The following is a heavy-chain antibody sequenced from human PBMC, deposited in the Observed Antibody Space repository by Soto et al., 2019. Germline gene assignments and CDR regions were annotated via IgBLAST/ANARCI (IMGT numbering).Heavy chain of an antibody. Sequence: PGGSLRLSCAASGFTFNNYAMSWVRQAPGKGLEWVSTINPGGSGTYYADSVRGRLTISRDNSKNTLFLQMNSLRVEDTALYYCVKVRLDDSSGYYWYYFDYWGQGTLVTVSS. D-gene: IGHD3-22*01. CDR2: INPGGSGT. CDR1: GFTFNNYA. J-gene: IGHJ4*02. CDR3: VKVRLDDSSGYYWYYFDY. V-gene: IGHV3-23*01.